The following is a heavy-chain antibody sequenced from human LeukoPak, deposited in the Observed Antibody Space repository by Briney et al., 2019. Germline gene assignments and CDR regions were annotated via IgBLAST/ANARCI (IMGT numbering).Heavy chain of an antibody. CDR2: IYYSGST. D-gene: IGHD3-22*01. CDR3: ARDIRVGYYYDSSGYSEGLHDAFDI. J-gene: IGHJ3*02. V-gene: IGHV4-31*03. Sequence: PSQTLSLTCTVSGGSISSGGYCWSWIRQHPGQGLEWIGYIYYSGSTYYNPSLKSRVTISVDTSKNQFSLKLSSVTAADTAVYYCARDIRVGYYYDSSGYSEGLHDAFDIWGQGTMVTVSS. CDR1: GGSISSGGYC.